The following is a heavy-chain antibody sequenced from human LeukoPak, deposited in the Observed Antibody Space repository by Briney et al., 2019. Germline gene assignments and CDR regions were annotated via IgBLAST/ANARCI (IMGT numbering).Heavy chain of an antibody. CDR3: ARDLGLRGVTNWFDP. J-gene: IGHJ5*02. V-gene: IGHV1-46*01. CDR1: GYTFTSYD. CDR2: IDPSSGSA. D-gene: IGHD3-10*01. Sequence: ASVKVSCKASGYTFTSYDINWVRQAPGQGLEWMGIIDPSSGSADYAQKFRGRVTMTGDTSTSTVYMELSSLRSEDTAVYYCARDLGLRGVTNWFDPWGQGTLVTVSS.